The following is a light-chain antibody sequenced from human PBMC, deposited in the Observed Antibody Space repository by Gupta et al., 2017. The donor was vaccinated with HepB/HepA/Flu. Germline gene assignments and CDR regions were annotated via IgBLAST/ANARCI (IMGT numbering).Light chain of an antibody. Sequence: DIQMTQSLGTLSASVGDRVTITSRASTSIDLWVAWFQKKPGKAPKPLIYQVSHLDRGVPPRFSGGGAGTDFSLTISRPQPDDFAIYYCQQDGSDPRTFGEGTKVEIK. CDR3: QQDGSDPRT. V-gene: IGKV1-5*03. CDR1: TSIDLW. CDR2: QVS. J-gene: IGKJ1*01.